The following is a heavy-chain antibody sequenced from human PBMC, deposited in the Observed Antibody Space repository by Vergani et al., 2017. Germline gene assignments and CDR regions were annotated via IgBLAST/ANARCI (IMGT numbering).Heavy chain of an antibody. V-gene: IGHV1-69*01. CDR2: IIPIFGTA. CDR3: ASWDMVRGVIVSEYYYYYMDV. D-gene: IGHD3-10*01. J-gene: IGHJ6*03. Sequence: QVQLVQSGAEVKKPGSSVKVSCKASGGTFSSYAISWVRQAPGQGLEWMGGIIPIFGTANYAQKFQGRVTITADESTSTAYMELSSLRSEDTAVYYCASWDMVRGVIVSEYYYYYMDVWGKGTTVTVSS. CDR1: GGTFSSYA.